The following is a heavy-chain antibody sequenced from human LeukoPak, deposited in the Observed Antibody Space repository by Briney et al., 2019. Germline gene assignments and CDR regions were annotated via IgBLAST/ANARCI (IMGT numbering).Heavy chain of an antibody. D-gene: IGHD6-19*01. CDR3: ARGIAVAGTHWFDP. J-gene: IGHJ5*02. CDR2: INAGNGNT. CDR1: GYTFTSYA. V-gene: IGHV1-3*01. Sequence: ASVKVSCKASGYTFTSYAMHWVRQAPGQRLEWMGWINAGNGNTKYSQKFQGRVTITRDTSASTAYMELSSLRSEDTAVYYCARGIAVAGTHWFDPWGQGTLVTVSS.